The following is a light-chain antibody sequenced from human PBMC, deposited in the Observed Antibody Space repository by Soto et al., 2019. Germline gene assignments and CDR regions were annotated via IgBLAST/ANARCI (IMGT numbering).Light chain of an antibody. CDR1: QSVSSY. CDR3: QQRSNWPLLT. Sequence: EIVLTQSPATLSLSPGERATLSCRASQSVSSYLAWYQQKPGQAPRLLIYDASNRATGIPARFSGSGSGTDFTLTISSLEPEVFAVYFCQQRSNWPLLTFGGGTRVEI. V-gene: IGKV3-11*01. J-gene: IGKJ4*01. CDR2: DAS.